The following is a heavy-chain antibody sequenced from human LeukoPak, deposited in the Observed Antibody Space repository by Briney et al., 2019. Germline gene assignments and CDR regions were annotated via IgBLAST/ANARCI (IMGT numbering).Heavy chain of an antibody. CDR2: ISPDGSQT. Sequence: PGGSLRLSCAASGFSLSNDWMHWVRQAPGKGLMWVSQISPDGSQTFYADSVKGRFTISRDNAKNTLFLQMDSLRTEDTALYYCVRSLRSADFWGQGTLVTVSS. CDR3: VRSLRSADF. CDR1: GFSLSNDW. V-gene: IGHV3-74*01. J-gene: IGHJ4*02.